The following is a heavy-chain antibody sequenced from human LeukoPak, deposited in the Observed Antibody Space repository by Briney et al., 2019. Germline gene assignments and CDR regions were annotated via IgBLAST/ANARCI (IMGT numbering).Heavy chain of an antibody. CDR1: YVSISSSNW. Sequence: PSETLSLTCGVSYVSISSSNWWSWVRQPPGKGLKWIGEIYHSGSTNYNPSLKSRVTMSVDKSNNQFSLKLTSVTAADTAVYYCARGGYLSYYFDYWGQGTLVTVSS. V-gene: IGHV4-4*02. CDR2: IYHSGST. CDR3: ARGGYLSYYFDY. J-gene: IGHJ4*02. D-gene: IGHD2-15*01.